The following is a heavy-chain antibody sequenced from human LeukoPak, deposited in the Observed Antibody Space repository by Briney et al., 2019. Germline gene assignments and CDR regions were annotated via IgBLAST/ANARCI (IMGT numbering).Heavy chain of an antibody. V-gene: IGHV3-30*04. CDR1: GFTFSSYT. Sequence: GRSLRLSCAASGFTFSSYTMQWVRQAPGKGLEWVAVISADGTSKFYGDSVKGRFTISRDNSRNTLYVQMNSLRVEDTAVYYCARETRLVGHYTDYWGQGNLVTVSS. J-gene: IGHJ4*02. CDR2: ISADGTSK. CDR3: ARETRLVGHYTDY. D-gene: IGHD1-14*01.